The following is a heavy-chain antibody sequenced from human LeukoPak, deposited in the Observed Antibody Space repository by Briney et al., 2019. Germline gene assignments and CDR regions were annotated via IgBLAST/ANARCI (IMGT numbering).Heavy chain of an antibody. Sequence: GGSLRLSCVAPGFTFNNDWMTSVGQAPGRRVEWVANIRDDGSAGDYGDSVKCRVTISRDEAKNCLFLQMNSLLADDQALYYFARDTSGFDYWGQGTPVTVSS. V-gene: IGHV3-7*01. J-gene: IGHJ4*02. CDR1: GFTFNNDW. D-gene: IGHD2-2*01. CDR3: ARDTSGFDY. CDR2: IRDDGSAG.